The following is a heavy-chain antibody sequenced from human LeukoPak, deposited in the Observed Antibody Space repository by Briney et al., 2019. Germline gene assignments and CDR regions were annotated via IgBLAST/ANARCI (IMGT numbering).Heavy chain of an antibody. V-gene: IGHV4-34*01. Sequence: SETLSLTCAVYGGSFSGYYWSWIRQPPGKGLEWIGEINHSGSTYYNPSLKSRVTISVDTSKNQFSLKLSSVTAADTAVYYCARVRGRIFGVPKGVFDPWGRGTLVTVSS. CDR1: GGSFSGYY. CDR3: ARVRGRIFGVPKGVFDP. CDR2: INHSGST. D-gene: IGHD3-3*01. J-gene: IGHJ5*02.